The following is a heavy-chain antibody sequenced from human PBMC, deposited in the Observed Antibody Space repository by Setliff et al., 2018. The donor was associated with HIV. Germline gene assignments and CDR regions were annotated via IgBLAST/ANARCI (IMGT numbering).Heavy chain of an antibody. V-gene: IGHV4-31*03. J-gene: IGHJ3*02. Sequence: PSETLSLTCTVSGASISSGGYYWTWIRQHPGKGLEWIGYIYHSGSTYYNPSLKSRLAMSLDTSKNQFSLKLSSVTAADTAVYYCARIPTNITPNGFDIWGQGTMVTVSS. CDR1: GASISSGGYY. CDR2: IYHSGST. CDR3: ARIPTNITPNGFDI. D-gene: IGHD1-1*01.